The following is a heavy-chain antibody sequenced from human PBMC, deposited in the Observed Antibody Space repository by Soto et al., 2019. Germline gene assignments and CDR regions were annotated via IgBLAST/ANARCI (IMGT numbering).Heavy chain of an antibody. Sequence: SETLSLTCAVYGGSFSGYYWRWIRQPPGKGLEWIGEINHSGSTNYNPSLKSRVTISVDTSKNQFSLKLSSVTAADTAVYYCARRRSSSWFWYFDLWGRGTLVTVSS. D-gene: IGHD6-13*01. V-gene: IGHV4-34*01. CDR1: GGSFSGYY. CDR2: INHSGST. J-gene: IGHJ2*01. CDR3: ARRRSSSWFWYFDL.